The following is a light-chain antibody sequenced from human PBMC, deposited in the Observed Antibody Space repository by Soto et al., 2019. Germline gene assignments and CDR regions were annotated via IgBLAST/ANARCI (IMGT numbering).Light chain of an antibody. Sequence: QSALTQPPSVSGAPGQGVTISCTWGASNIGANYDVHWYQQLPGTAPKLLIYGTSNRPSGVPDRFSGSKSGTSASLAITGLQAEDEAHYFCQSYDFTLGAFWVFGGGTKVTVL. CDR2: GTS. CDR1: ASNIGANYD. J-gene: IGLJ3*02. CDR3: QSYDFTLGAFWV. V-gene: IGLV1-40*01.